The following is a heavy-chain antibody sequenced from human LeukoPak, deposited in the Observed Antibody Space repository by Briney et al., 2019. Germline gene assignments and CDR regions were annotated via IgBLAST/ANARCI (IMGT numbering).Heavy chain of an antibody. Sequence: ASVKVSCTASGYTFTSYAMHWVRQAPGQRLEWMGWINAGNGNTKYSQKFQGRVTITRDTSASTAYMEQSSLRSEDTAVYYCARCLTGTTLDFDYWGQGTLVTVSS. CDR3: ARCLTGTTLDFDY. CDR2: INAGNGNT. CDR1: GYTFTSYA. D-gene: IGHD1-7*01. V-gene: IGHV1-3*01. J-gene: IGHJ4*02.